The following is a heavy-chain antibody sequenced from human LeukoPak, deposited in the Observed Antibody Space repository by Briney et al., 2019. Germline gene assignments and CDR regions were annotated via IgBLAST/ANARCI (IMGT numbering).Heavy chain of an antibody. CDR3: AISSGWYGGLDY. CDR2: INPSGGST. V-gene: IGHV1-46*03. Sequence: ASVKVSCKASGYTFTTYYMHWVRQAPGQGLEWMGIINPSGGSTSYAQNFEGRVTMTRDTSTSTVYMELSSLRSEDTAVYYCAISSGWYGGLDYWDQGTLVTVSS. CDR1: GYTFTTYY. D-gene: IGHD6-19*01. J-gene: IGHJ4*02.